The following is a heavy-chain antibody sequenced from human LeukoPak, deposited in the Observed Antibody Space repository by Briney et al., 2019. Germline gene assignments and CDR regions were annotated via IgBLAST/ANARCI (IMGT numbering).Heavy chain of an antibody. Sequence: GGSLRLSCAASGFTFTSYGMHWVRQAPGKGLEWVAVISNDGNNKYYADSVRGRLIISRDNSKNTLYLQMNSLRVEDTAVYYCAKDRGYSDTSGFLDYWGQGTLVTVSS. CDR3: AKDRGYSDTSGFLDY. D-gene: IGHD3-22*01. J-gene: IGHJ4*02. V-gene: IGHV3-30*18. CDR1: GFTFTSYG. CDR2: ISNDGNNK.